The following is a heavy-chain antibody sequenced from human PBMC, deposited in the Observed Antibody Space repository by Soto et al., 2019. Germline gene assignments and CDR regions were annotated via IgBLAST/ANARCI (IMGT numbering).Heavy chain of an antibody. J-gene: IGHJ5*02. D-gene: IGHD1-1*01. CDR3: VRDGTKNLRDWFDP. Sequence: LSLTCNVSGASLNGYYWSWIRQPPGKGLEWIGRIYATGSSDYNPSLKSRITISVDMSKKQFSLTLRSVTAADTATYYCVRDGTKNLRDWFDPWGQGILVTVSS. CDR2: IYATGSS. V-gene: IGHV4-4*07. CDR1: GASLNGYY.